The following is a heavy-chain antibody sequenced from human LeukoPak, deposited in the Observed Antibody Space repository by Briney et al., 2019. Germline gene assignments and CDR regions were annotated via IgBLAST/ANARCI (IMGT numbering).Heavy chain of an antibody. D-gene: IGHD4-11*01. CDR2: IYYSGST. CDR3: ARLRGNYFPDY. Sequence: SETLSLTCTVSGGSISSYYWSWIRQPPGRGLEWIGYIYYSGSTNYNPSLKSRVTISVDTSKNQFSLKLSSVTAADTAVYYCARLRGNYFPDYWGQGTLVTVSS. V-gene: IGHV4-59*01. CDR1: GGSISSYY. J-gene: IGHJ4*02.